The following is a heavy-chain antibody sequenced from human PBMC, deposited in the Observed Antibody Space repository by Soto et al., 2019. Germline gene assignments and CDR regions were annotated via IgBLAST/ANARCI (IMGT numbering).Heavy chain of an antibody. CDR3: ARLTRARGLNSFYAMDV. Sequence: LGESLKISCKGSGYTFLTYWVGWVRQMHGQGLEWMGIINPADSDTRYSPSFQGQVTISADKSISTAYLQWSSLKAPDTAIYYCARLTRARGLNSFYAMDVWGQGATVTVSS. CDR1: GYTFLTYW. J-gene: IGHJ6*02. V-gene: IGHV5-51*01. CDR2: INPADSDT. D-gene: IGHD3-10*01.